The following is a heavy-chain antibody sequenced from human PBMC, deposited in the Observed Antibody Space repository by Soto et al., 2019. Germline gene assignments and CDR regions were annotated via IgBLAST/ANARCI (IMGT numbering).Heavy chain of an antibody. J-gene: IGHJ4*02. CDR1: GDSVTNDNYY. CDR2: IYYSRTT. CDR3: ARSQRGRTAFTFDY. D-gene: IGHD3-16*01. V-gene: IGHV4-61*01. Sequence: PSETLSLTCAVSGDSVTNDNYYWSWIRQPPGKGLEWIGYIYYSRTTNYNSYLKSRLSLSVDMSKNQFSLKLASVTAADTAVYFCARSQRGRTAFTFDYWGQGALVTVSS.